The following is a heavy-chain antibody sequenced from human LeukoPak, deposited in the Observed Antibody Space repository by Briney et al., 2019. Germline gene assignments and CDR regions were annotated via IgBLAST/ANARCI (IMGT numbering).Heavy chain of an antibody. CDR3: ARQRYSSNYYYYYMDV. V-gene: IGHV5-51*01. Sequence: GASLKISWKGSGSRFTSYWIGWVRQMPGKGLEWMGIIYPGDSDTRYSPSFQGQGTISADKSISTAYLQWSSLKASDTAMYYCARQRYSSNYYYYYMDVWGKGTTVTVSS. CDR2: IYPGDSDT. D-gene: IGHD5-18*01. J-gene: IGHJ6*03. CDR1: GSRFTSYW.